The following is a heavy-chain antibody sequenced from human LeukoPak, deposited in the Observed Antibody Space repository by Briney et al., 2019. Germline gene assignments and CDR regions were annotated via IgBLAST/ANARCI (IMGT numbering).Heavy chain of an antibody. V-gene: IGHV4-34*01. Sequence: SETLSLTCAVYGGSFSGYYWSWIRQPPGKGLEWIGEINHSGSTNYNPSLKSRVTISVDTSKNQFSLKLSSVTAADTAVYYCARAITIFGVVGYFDYWGQGTLVTVSS. J-gene: IGHJ4*02. CDR1: GGSFSGYY. CDR2: INHSGST. D-gene: IGHD3-3*01. CDR3: ARAITIFGVVGYFDY.